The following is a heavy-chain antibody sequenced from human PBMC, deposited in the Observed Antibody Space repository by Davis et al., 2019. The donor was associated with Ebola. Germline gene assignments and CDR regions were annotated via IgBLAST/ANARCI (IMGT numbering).Heavy chain of an antibody. CDR3: ARDGKYYDFWSGYYPD. CDR1: GFAFSSNW. CDR2: ISGGGRTI. J-gene: IGHJ4*02. D-gene: IGHD3-3*01. Sequence: GGSLRLSCSASGFAFSSNWMDWVRQAPGKGLEWVSYISGGGRTIYYADSVKGRFTMSRDNAKNSLYLQMNSLRAEDTAVYYCARDGKYYDFWSGYYPDWGQGTLVTVSS. V-gene: IGHV3-48*04.